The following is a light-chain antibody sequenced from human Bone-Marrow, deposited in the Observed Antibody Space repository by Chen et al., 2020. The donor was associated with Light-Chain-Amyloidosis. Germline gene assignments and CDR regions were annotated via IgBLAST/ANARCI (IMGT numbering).Light chain of an antibody. J-gene: IGLJ1*01. CDR1: SGDVGTYNS. CDR3: SSFTSSSSYV. V-gene: IGLV2-14*01. Sequence: QSALTQPASVSGSPGQPITISCTGTSGDVGTYNSVSWYQQHPGKAPKVMIYAVSNRPSGVSNRFSGSKSGNTASLTISVLQAEDEADYYCSSFTSSSSYVFGPGTKVTVL. CDR2: AVS.